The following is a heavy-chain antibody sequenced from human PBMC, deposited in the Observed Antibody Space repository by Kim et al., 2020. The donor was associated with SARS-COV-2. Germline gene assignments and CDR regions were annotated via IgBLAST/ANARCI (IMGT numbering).Heavy chain of an antibody. CDR1: GGSFSGYY. D-gene: IGHD6-19*01. J-gene: IGHJ2*01. CDR2: INHSGST. V-gene: IGHV4-34*01. Sequence: SETLSLTCAVYGGSFSGYYWSWIRQPPGKGLEWIGEINHSGSTNYNPFLKSRVTISVDTSKNQFSLKLSSVAAADTAVYYCARMPRVAVAGTNNCYFDLWGRGTLVTVSS. CDR3: ARMPRVAVAGTNNCYFDL.